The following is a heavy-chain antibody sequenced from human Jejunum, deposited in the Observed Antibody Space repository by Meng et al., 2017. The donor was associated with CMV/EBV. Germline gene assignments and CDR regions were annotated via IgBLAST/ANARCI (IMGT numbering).Heavy chain of an antibody. CDR3: VRGEKMGNHYTNFFDY. CDR2: FNGAGST. Sequence: SGFTVSGYYMSWVRQAPGKGLEWVSVFNGAGSTIYADSVTGRFIISRDDSKNSLFLQVSNLRDEDTAIYYCVRGEKMGNHYTNFFDYWGQGSLVTVSS. J-gene: IGHJ4*02. CDR1: GFTVSGYY. V-gene: IGHV3-53*01. D-gene: IGHD3-16*02.